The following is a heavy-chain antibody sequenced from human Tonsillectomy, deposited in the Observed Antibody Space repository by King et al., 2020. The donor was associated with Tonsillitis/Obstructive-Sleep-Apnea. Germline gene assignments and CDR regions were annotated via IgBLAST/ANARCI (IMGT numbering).Heavy chain of an antibody. CDR2: IFYSGST. V-gene: IGHV4-31*03. J-gene: IGHJ3*02. Sequence: VQLQESGPGLVKPSQTLSLTCTVSGGSISSGDYYWSWIRQHPGKGLEWIGYIFYSGSTYYNPSLKSRVTISVDTSKNQFSLKLSSVTAADTAVYYCAIVTTVVTVGAFDIWGQGKMVTVSS. CDR3: AIVTTVVTVGAFDI. CDR1: GGSISSGDYY. D-gene: IGHD4-23*01.